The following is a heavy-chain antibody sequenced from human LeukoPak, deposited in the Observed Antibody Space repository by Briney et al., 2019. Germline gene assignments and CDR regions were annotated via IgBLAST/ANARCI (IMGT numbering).Heavy chain of an antibody. CDR1: SGSISTSNYY. D-gene: IGHD4-23*01. V-gene: IGHV4-39*07. J-gene: IGHJ6*03. CDR2: IFYSGST. Sequence: SETLSLTCTVSSGSISTSNYYWGWVRQPPGKALEWIGNIFYSGSTYYSPSLKSRVTMSVDTSKNQFSLKLSSVTAADTAMYYCAREVADYGGYYYYHYKDVWGKGTTVTISS. CDR3: AREVADYGGYYYYHYKDV.